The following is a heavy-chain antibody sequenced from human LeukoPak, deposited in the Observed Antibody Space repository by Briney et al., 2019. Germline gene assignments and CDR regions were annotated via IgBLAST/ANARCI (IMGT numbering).Heavy chain of an antibody. CDR1: RFTFSSYA. CDR2: ISGSGGST. Sequence: GASLRLSCAASRFTFSSYAMIWVRQAPGKGLEWVSTISGSGGSTYYADSVKGRFTISRDNSKNTLYLQMNSLRAEDTAVYYCAKGVVPAALLSADYWGQGTLVTVSS. CDR3: AKGVVPAALLSADY. V-gene: IGHV3-23*01. J-gene: IGHJ4*02. D-gene: IGHD2-2*01.